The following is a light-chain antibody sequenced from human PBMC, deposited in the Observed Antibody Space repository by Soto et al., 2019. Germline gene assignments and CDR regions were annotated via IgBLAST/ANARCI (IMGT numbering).Light chain of an antibody. CDR3: QQTYSLPNT. Sequence: DIPMTQSPSALSASVGDRVSITCRASQTISSHLNWYLHKPGKAPKLLIYATSILQSGVPSRFSGSGSGTDFTLTISSLQPEDFATYYCQQTYSLPNTFGQGTKLEIK. CDR1: QTISSH. J-gene: IGKJ2*01. V-gene: IGKV1-39*01. CDR2: ATS.